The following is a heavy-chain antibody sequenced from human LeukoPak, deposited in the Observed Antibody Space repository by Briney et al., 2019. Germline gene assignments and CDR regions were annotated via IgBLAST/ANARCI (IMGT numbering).Heavy chain of an antibody. J-gene: IGHJ4*02. CDR1: GFTFSSYG. CDR3: AKYMVRGILNSNYFDY. V-gene: IGHV3-30*18. CDR2: ISYDGSNK. D-gene: IGHD3-10*01. Sequence: PRRSLRLSCAASGFTFSSYGMHWVRQAPGKGLEWVAVISYDGSNKYYADSVKGRFTISRDNSKNTLYLQMNSLRAEDTAVYYCAKYMVRGILNSNYFDYWGQGTLVTVSS.